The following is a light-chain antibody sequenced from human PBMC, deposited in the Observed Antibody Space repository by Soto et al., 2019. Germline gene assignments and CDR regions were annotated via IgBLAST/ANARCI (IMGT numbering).Light chain of an antibody. CDR3: QQRADWPIT. J-gene: IGKJ3*01. CDR1: QRVSSSY. Sequence: EIVMTQSPATVSVSPGERATLSCRASQRVSSSYLAWYQQEPGXXPXXXXXXXXXXXTGIPDRFSGSGSGTDFTLTISRLEPEDFALYYCQQRADWPITFGPGTKVDIK. CDR2: XXX. V-gene: IGKV3D-20*02.